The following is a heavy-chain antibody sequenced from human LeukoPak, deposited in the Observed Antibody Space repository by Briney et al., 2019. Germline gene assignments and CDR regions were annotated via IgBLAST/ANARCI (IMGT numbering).Heavy chain of an antibody. D-gene: IGHD3-22*01. J-gene: IGHJ4*02. CDR1: GFTFSSYW. CDR3: AKVIAYSFYYDSSGLPDY. CDR2: IKEDGSEK. Sequence: GGSLRLSCAASGFTFSSYWMTWVRQAPGKGLEWVANIKEDGSEKYYVDSVKGRFTISRDNSKNTLYLQMNSLRAEDTAVYHCAKVIAYSFYYDSSGLPDYWGQGTLVTVSS. V-gene: IGHV3-7*03.